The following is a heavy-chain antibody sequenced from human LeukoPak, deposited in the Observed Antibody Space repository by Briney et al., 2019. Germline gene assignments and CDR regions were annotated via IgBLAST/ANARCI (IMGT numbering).Heavy chain of an antibody. Sequence: PGGSLRLSCAASGFTVRRKYMTWVRQAPGKGLEWVSVIYSGDNTNYADSLKGRFTISRDNSKNTLYLQMNSLRADDTAVYYCAMKAVPRPRLHDAFDFWGQGTVVSVSS. D-gene: IGHD5-24*01. V-gene: IGHV3-53*01. CDR1: GFTVRRKY. CDR2: IYSGDNT. CDR3: AMKAVPRPRLHDAFDF. J-gene: IGHJ3*01.